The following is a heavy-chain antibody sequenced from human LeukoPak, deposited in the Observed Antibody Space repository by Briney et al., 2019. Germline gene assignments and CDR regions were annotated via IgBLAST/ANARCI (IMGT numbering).Heavy chain of an antibody. CDR1: GFTFTNYA. D-gene: IGHD5/OR15-5a*01. V-gene: IGHV3-23*01. Sequence: GGSLRLSCAASGFTFTNYAMSWVRQAPGKGLEWVSAISGSGDTTYYADSAKGRFTLSRDNSKNTLYLQMHSLRAEDTAVYYCAKSVVPGGAYYFDYWGQGTLVTVSS. CDR3: AKSVVPGGAYYFDY. J-gene: IGHJ4*02. CDR2: ISGSGDTT.